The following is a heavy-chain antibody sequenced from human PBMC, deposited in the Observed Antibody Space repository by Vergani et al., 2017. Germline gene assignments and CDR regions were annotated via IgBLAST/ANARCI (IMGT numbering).Heavy chain of an antibody. CDR2: ISGSGGST. D-gene: IGHD2-21*02. Sequence: EVQLLESRGDLVQPGGSLRLSCAASGFTFNHYAMNWVRQAPGKGLEWVSGISGSGGSTYYAGSVKGRFTISRDSSKNTLYLQMDSLRSEDTALYYCAKYLRDSTDGLPDSWGPGTLVIVSS. CDR3: AKYLRDSTDGLPDS. V-gene: IGHV3-23*01. CDR1: GFTFNHYA. J-gene: IGHJ4*02.